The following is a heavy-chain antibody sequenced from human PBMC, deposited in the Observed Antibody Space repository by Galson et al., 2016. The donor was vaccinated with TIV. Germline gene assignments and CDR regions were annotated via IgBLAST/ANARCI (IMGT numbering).Heavy chain of an antibody. CDR3: AKDSGSYFSYWYFDL. CDR1: GYMFSSYG. Sequence: SLRLSCAVSGYMFSSYGMHWVRQAPGRGLEWVAFIQYDGSNKYYADSVKGRFTISRDNSMNTLYLQMNSLRAEDTAVYYCAKDSGSYFSYWYFDLWGLGTLVAVSS. V-gene: IGHV3-30*02. D-gene: IGHD3-10*01. CDR2: IQYDGSNK. J-gene: IGHJ2*01.